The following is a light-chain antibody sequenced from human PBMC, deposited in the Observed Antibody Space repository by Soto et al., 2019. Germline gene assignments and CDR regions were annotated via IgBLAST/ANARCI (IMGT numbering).Light chain of an antibody. V-gene: IGKV1-5*03. CDR1: QSISTW. CDR3: QQYSSYSPWL. CDR2: KAS. Sequence: DIQVAQSPSTLSASVGDRVTITCRASQSISTWLAWYQHKPGTAPKLLIYKASTLDRGVSSRFSGSGSETEFTLIISSLQPEDSAAYYCQQYSSYSPWLFGQGTKVEI. J-gene: IGKJ1*01.